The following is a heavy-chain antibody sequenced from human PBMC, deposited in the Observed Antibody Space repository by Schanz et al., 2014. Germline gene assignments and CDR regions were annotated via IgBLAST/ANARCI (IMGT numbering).Heavy chain of an antibody. CDR1: GYIFGSHG. CDR2: INAHTGNT. CDR3: ARVHIATYHYNSHGALDI. D-gene: IGHD3-10*01. Sequence: QLMQSGSEVRKPGASVKVSCKASGYIFGSHGMTWVRQAPGQGPELMGWINAHTGNTQYAQKFQGRVNMTRDTVTTTVHLELTRLRTDDTAIYYCARVHIATYHYNSHGALDIWGQGTRVTVSS. V-gene: IGHV1-18*01. J-gene: IGHJ3*02.